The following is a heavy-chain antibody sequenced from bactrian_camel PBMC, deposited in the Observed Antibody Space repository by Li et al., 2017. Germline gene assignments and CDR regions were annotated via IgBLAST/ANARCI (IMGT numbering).Heavy chain of an antibody. Sequence: HVQLVESGGGLVQPGGSLRLSCAASGFTFSSYAMSWVRQAPGKGLEWVSSINGNSRNTHYADSVKGRFTISKDNAKNTLYPQMGSLKPEDTALYYCAAEYGAHGTWNDPVEYTYWGQGTQVTVS. J-gene: IGHJ4*01. CDR1: GFTFSSYA. CDR3: AAEYGAHGTWNDPVEYTY. V-gene: IGHV3-2*01. CDR2: INGNSRNT. D-gene: IGHD7*01.